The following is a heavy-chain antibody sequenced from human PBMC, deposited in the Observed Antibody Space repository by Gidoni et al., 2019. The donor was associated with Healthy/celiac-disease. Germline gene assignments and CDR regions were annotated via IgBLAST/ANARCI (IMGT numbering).Heavy chain of an antibody. Sequence: SSYGMHWVRQAPGKGLEWVAVIWYDGSNKYYADSVKGRFTISRDNYKNTLYLQMNSLRAEDTAVYYCARGNWYFDLWGRGTLVTVSS. V-gene: IGHV3-33*01. CDR1: SSYG. CDR2: IWYDGSNK. J-gene: IGHJ2*01. CDR3: ARGNWYFDL.